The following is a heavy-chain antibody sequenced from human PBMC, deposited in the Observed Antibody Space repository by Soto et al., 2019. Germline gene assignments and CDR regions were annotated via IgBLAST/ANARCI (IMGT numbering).Heavy chain of an antibody. Sequence: GGSLRLSCAASGFTFSSYAMHWVRQAPGKGLEWVAVISYDGSNKYYADSVKGRFTISRDNSKNTLYLQMNSLRAEDTAVYYCARDRWNRPAPSYYYYGMDVWGQGTTVTV. CDR2: ISYDGSNK. J-gene: IGHJ6*02. V-gene: IGHV3-30-3*01. CDR3: ARDRWNRPAPSYYYYGMDV. D-gene: IGHD1-1*01. CDR1: GFTFSSYA.